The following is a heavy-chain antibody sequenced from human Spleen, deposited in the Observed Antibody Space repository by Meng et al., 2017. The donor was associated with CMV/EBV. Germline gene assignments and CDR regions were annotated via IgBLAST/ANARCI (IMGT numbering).Heavy chain of an antibody. Sequence: ASVKVSCKASGYFFSDHFMHWARQAPGQGLEWMGWIKPNSGNTNYAQNFQGRVTMTSDSSTTTAYMELSRLTSDDTAVYYCARDHHWGADYWGQGTLVTVSS. D-gene: IGHD3-16*01. V-gene: IGHV1-2*02. CDR1: GYFFSDHF. CDR3: ARDHHWGADY. CDR2: IKPNSGNT. J-gene: IGHJ4*02.